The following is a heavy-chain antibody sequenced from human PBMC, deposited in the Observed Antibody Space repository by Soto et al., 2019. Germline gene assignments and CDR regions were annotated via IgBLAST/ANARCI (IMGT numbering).Heavy chain of an antibody. CDR3: VKDGSSGRPYYYGMDV. CDR1: GFTFSSYG. Sequence: GGSLRLSCAASGFTFSSYGMHWVRQAPGKGLEWVAVISCDGRNKYYADSVKGRFTISRDNSKNTLYLQMSSLIPEDTAVYYCVKDGSSGRPYYYGMDVWGQGTTVTVSS. CDR2: ISCDGRNK. D-gene: IGHD6-19*01. J-gene: IGHJ6*02. V-gene: IGHV3-30*18.